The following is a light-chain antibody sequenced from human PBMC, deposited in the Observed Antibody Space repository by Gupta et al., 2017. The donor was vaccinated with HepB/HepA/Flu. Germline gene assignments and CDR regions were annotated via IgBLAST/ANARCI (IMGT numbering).Light chain of an antibody. Sequence: QSVLTQPPSASGTPGQRATISRSGSSSNIGSNYVYWYQQLPGTAPKLLIYRNDQRPSGVPDRFSGSKSGTSASLAISGLRSEDEADYYCAAWDDSLSGRVFGGGTKLTVL. V-gene: IGLV1-47*01. CDR2: RND. J-gene: IGLJ3*02. CDR1: SSNIGSNY. CDR3: AAWDDSLSGRV.